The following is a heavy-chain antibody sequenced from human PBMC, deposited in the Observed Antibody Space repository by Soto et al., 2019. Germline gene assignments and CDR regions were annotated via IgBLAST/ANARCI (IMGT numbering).Heavy chain of an antibody. CDR1: GGSISSGGYY. D-gene: IGHD3-10*01. V-gene: IGHV4-31*03. Sequence: QVQLQESGPGLVKPSQTLSLTCTVSGGSISSGGYYWSWIRQHPGKGLEWIGYIYSSGSTYYNPSLKSRVTISVDTSKNQFSLKLSSVTAADTAVYYCARANVLLWFGELYPPDAFDIWGQGTMVTVSS. CDR3: ARANVLLWFGELYPPDAFDI. CDR2: IYSSGST. J-gene: IGHJ3*02.